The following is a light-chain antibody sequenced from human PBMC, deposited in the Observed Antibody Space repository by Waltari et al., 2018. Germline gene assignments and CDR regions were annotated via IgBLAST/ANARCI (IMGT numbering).Light chain of an antibody. CDR1: SSDVGGYNY. J-gene: IGLJ2*01. V-gene: IGLV2-14*01. Sequence: QSALTQPASVSGSPGQSITISCPGTSSDVGGYNYVSWYQQHPGKAPKLMIYDVSKRPAWVANVSSGSKPGNTASLTISWLQAEDEADYYCSSYTSSSTVVFGGGTKLTVL. CDR3: SSYTSSSTVV. CDR2: DVS.